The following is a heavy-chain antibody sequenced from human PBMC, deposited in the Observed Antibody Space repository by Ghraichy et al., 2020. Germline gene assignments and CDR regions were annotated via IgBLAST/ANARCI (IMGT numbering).Heavy chain of an antibody. D-gene: IGHD1-20*01. J-gene: IGHJ4*02. V-gene: IGHV3-21*01. CDR2: ISHSSDYI. Sequence: GESLNISCAASGFTFSSYSMSWVRQAPGKGLEWVSTISHSSDYIYYADSLKGRFTISRDNAKNSLYLQMNSLRAEDTAVYYCAREYSWNAVYCCQGTLVTVAS. CDR1: GFTFSSYS. CDR3: AREYSWNAVY.